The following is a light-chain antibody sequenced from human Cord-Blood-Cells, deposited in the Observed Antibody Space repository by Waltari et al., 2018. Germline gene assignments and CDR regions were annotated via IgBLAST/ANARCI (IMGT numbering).Light chain of an antibody. Sequence: IKMTQSPPTLSASVRDRVTITCRASQSISSWLAWYQQKPGKAPKLLIYKASSLESGVPSRFSGSGSGTEFTLTISSLQPDDFATYYCQQYNSYSITFGQGTRLEIK. J-gene: IGKJ5*01. CDR1: QSISSW. V-gene: IGKV1-5*03. CDR3: QQYNSYSIT. CDR2: KAS.